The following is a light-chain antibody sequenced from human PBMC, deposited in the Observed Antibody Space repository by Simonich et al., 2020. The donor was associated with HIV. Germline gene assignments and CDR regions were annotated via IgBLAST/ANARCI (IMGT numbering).Light chain of an antibody. CDR2: WAS. CDR1: QSVLYSSNNKNY. Sequence: EIVMTQSPNFLAVSLGERATINCKSSQSVLYSSNNKNYLAWYQQKPGQPPKLLIYWASTRESGVPDRFSASGSGTDFTLTISSLQAEDVAIYYCQQYYSTPPTFGQGTKVEIK. CDR3: QQYYSTPPT. V-gene: IGKV4-1*01. J-gene: IGKJ1*01.